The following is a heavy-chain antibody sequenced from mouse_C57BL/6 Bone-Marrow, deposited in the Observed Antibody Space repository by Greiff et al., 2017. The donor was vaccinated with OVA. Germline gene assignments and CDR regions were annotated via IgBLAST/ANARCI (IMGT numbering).Heavy chain of an antibody. CDR1: GYTFTSYW. V-gene: IGHV1-52*01. Sequence: QVQLQQPGAELVRPGSSVKLSCKASGYTFTSYWMHWVKQRPIQGLEWVGNIDSSDSETHYIQKFKDQATLPVDKSSSTDYMQLSSLTSEDAADYYCAKNYCGTFWYFDVWGTGTTVTVSS. J-gene: IGHJ1*03. CDR3: AKNYCGTFWYFDV. CDR2: IDSSDSET. D-gene: IGHD1-1*01.